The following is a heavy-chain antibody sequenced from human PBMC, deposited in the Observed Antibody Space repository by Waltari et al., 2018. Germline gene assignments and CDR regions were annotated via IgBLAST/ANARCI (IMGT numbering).Heavy chain of an antibody. J-gene: IGHJ6*03. CDR1: GYTFTAHH. Sequence: QVQLVQSGAEVKEPGASVKVSCKASGYTFTAHHIHWMRHAPGQGREGMGWINPNSVDTNNAQKFEGRVTMTRDTSISTAYMELSRLRSDDTAMYYCARDREATYNVYYYYMDVWGKGTTVTVSS. CDR3: ARDREATYNVYYYYMDV. D-gene: IGHD1-1*01. CDR2: INPNSVDT. V-gene: IGHV1-2*02.